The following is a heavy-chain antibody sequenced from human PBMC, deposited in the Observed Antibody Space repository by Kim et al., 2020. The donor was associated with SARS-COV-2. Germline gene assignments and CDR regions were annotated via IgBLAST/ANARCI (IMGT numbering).Heavy chain of an antibody. J-gene: IGHJ4*01. Sequence: SETLSLTCAASGVSFGRYHRGWVRQPPGKGLEWVGEINYSGSNNYNAYLKSRVSLSVNTTTNKLSQILSYSPTADTAIYYLSRNELLRRRRTDYCG. V-gene: IGHV4-34*01. CDR1: GVSFGRYH. CDR3: SRNELLRRRRTDY. D-gene: IGHD1-26*01. CDR2: INYSGSN.